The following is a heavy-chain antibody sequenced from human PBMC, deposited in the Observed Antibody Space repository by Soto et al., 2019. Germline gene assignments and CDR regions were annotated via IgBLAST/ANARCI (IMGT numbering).Heavy chain of an antibody. CDR1: GFTFSSHS. D-gene: IGHD2-2*01. J-gene: IGHJ6*02. Sequence: GGSLRLSCAASGFTFSSHSMNWVRQAPGKGLEWVSYISLNLQTIYYADSVKGRFTISRDNAKNSLHLQMNTLRAEDTAVYYCTSDLTGYAMDVWGQGTTGTVSS. CDR3: TSDLTGYAMDV. V-gene: IGHV3-48*03. CDR2: ISLNLQTI.